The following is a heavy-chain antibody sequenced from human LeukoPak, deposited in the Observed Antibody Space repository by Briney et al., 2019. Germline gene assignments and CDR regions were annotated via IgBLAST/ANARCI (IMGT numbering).Heavy chain of an antibody. D-gene: IGHD3-10*01. V-gene: IGHV3-48*01. CDR3: ARDLFLWFGEDLDY. CDR1: GFTFSSSA. Sequence: GGSLRLSCAASGFTFSSSAMNWVRQAPGKGLEWVSYISSSSSTIYYADSVKGRFTISRDNAKNSLYLQMNRLRAEDTAVYYCARDLFLWFGEDLDYWGQGTLVTVSS. J-gene: IGHJ4*02. CDR2: ISSSSSTI.